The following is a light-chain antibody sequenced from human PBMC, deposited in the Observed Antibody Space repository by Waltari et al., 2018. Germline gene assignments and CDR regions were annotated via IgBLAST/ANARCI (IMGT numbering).Light chain of an antibody. Sequence: EIVLTQSPATLSLSPGERATLSCRASQSVSSYLAWYQQNPGQAPRLLIYDASNSATGIPARFSGSGSGTDFTLTISSLEPEDFAVYYCQQRSNWPPALTFGGGTKVEIK. CDR2: DAS. J-gene: IGKJ4*01. CDR1: QSVSSY. CDR3: QQRSNWPPALT. V-gene: IGKV3-11*01.